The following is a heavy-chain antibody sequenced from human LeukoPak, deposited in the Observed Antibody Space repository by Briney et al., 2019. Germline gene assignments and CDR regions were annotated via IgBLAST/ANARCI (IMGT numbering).Heavy chain of an antibody. J-gene: IGHJ4*02. D-gene: IGHD1-26*01. V-gene: IGHV3-53*01. CDR2: IYSAGST. CDR1: GFTVSSDY. CDR3: ARGTIVGATQAAY. Sequence: GGSLRLSCAASGFTVSSDYMSWVRQAPGKGLEWVSVIYSAGSTYYADSVTGRFTISRDNSKNTLYLQMNSLRAEDTAVYYCARGTIVGATQAAYWGQGTLVTVSS.